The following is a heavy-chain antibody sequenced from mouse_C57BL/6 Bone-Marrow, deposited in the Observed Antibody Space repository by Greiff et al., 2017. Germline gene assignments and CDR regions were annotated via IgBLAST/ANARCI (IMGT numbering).Heavy chain of an antibody. Sequence: EVQLQESGGGLVQPKGSLKLSCAASGFTFNTYAMHWVRQAPGKGLEWVARIRSKSSNYATYYADSVKDRFTISRDDSQSMLYLQMNNLRTEDTAMYYCVREGAAQARFAYWGQGTLVTVSA. V-gene: IGHV10-3*01. D-gene: IGHD3-2*02. CDR1: GFTFNTYA. CDR2: IRSKSSNYAT. CDR3: VREGAAQARFAY. J-gene: IGHJ3*01.